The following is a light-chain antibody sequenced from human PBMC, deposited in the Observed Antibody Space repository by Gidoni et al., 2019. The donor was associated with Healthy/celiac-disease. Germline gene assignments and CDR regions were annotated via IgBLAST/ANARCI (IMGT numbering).Light chain of an antibody. CDR1: QGISSY. J-gene: IGKJ5*01. CDR3: QQLNSYPPSIT. CDR2: AAS. V-gene: IGKV1-9*01. Sequence: DIQLTQSPSFLSASVGDRVTITCRASQGISSYLAWYQQKPGKAPKLLIYAASTLQSGVPSRFSGSGYGTEFTLTISSLQPEDFATYYCQQLNSYPPSITFGQXTRLEIK.